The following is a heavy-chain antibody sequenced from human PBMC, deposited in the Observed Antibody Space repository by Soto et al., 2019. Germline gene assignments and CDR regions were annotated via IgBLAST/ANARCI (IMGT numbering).Heavy chain of an antibody. CDR3: ARTDWNYGTGVFDI. D-gene: IGHD1-7*01. Sequence: QVQLVESGGGVVQPGRSLRLSCVASGFTFSTYGIYWVRQAPAKGLEWVALVWHDGSKQYYADSAKGRFIISRDNSNNTVYLQMNSLRAEDAAVYYCARTDWNYGTGVFDIWGQGTMVTVSS. CDR2: VWHDGSKQ. CDR1: GFTFSTYG. V-gene: IGHV3-33*01. J-gene: IGHJ3*02.